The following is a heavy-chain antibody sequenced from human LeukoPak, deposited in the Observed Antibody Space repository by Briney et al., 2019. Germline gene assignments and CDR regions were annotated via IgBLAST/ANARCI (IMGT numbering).Heavy chain of an antibody. CDR3: ARRLGLEYFQH. CDR2: INHSGST. Sequence: SETLSLTCTVSGGSISSSSYYWSWIRQPPGKGLEWIGEINHSGSTNYNPSLKSRVTISVDTSKNQFSLKLSSVTAADTAVYYCARRLGLEYFQHWGQGTLVTVSS. D-gene: IGHD1-26*01. CDR1: GGSISSSSYY. J-gene: IGHJ1*01. V-gene: IGHV4-39*07.